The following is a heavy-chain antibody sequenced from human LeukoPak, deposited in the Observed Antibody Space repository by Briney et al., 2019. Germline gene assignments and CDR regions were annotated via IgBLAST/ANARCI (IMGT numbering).Heavy chain of an antibody. D-gene: IGHD6-13*01. CDR1: GFTFSSYW. V-gene: IGHV3-74*01. CDR2: INPDGGST. Sequence: GGSLRLSCAASGFTFSSYWMHWFRQAPGKGLVWFSRINPDGGSTAYADSVKGRFTISRDNAKNTLYLQMNSLRVEDTAVYYCTRGQQLVGDWGQGTLVTVSS. CDR3: TRGQQLVGD. J-gene: IGHJ4*02.